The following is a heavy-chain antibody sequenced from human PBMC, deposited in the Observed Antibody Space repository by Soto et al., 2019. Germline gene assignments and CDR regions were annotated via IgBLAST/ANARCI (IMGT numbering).Heavy chain of an antibody. V-gene: IGHV3-33*01. Sequence: GGSLRLSCAASGFTFSSYGMHWVRQAPGKGLEWVAVIWYDGSNKYYADSVKGRFTISRDNSKNTLYLQMNSLRAEDTAVYYCARDPRTVSNRKTNYFDYWGQGTLVTVSS. CDR1: GFTFSSYG. CDR2: IWYDGSNK. J-gene: IGHJ4*02. CDR3: ARDPRTVSNRKTNYFDY. D-gene: IGHD4-17*01.